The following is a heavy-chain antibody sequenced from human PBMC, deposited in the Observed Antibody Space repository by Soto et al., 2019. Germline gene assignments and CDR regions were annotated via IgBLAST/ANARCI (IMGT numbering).Heavy chain of an antibody. CDR3: AKDLDGTRNWFDP. CDR2: ISYDGSNK. CDR1: GFTFSSYG. V-gene: IGHV3-30*18. D-gene: IGHD6-19*01. J-gene: IGHJ5*02. Sequence: QVPLVESGGGVVQPGRSLRLSCAASGFTFSSYGMHWVRQAPGKGLEWVAVISYDGSNKYYADSVKGRFTISRDNSKNTLYLQINSLRAEDTAVYYCAKDLDGTRNWFDPWGQGTLVTVSS.